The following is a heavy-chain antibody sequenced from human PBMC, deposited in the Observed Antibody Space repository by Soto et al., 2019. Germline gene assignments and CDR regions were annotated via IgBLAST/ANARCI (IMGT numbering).Heavy chain of an antibody. CDR2: IDPSDSYT. CDR3: ARQKHNVDTVDFGY. Sequence: GASLKISCNGSGYSFTSYWMSWVRQMPGKGLEWQGRIDPSDSYTNYSPSFQGHVTISADKSISTAYLQWSSLKASYTAMYYCARQKHNVDTVDFGYLGQGTLVTVSS. CDR1: GYSFTSYW. D-gene: IGHD5-18*01. V-gene: IGHV5-10-1*01. J-gene: IGHJ4*02.